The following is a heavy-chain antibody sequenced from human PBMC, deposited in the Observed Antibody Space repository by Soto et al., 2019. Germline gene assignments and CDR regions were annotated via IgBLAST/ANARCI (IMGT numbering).Heavy chain of an antibody. J-gene: IGHJ6*02. CDR1: GLTFSVYA. Sequence: GSLRLSCAATGLTFSVYAMTWVRQAPGKGLEWVSAVTANGGSTYSADSVKGRFTISRDNSKNTLFLQMNSLRAEDTAVYYCASLGVGDWANYYYYYGMDVWGQGTTVTVSS. CDR3: ASLGVGDWANYYYYYGMDV. V-gene: IGHV3-23*01. CDR2: VTANGGST. D-gene: IGHD2-21*02.